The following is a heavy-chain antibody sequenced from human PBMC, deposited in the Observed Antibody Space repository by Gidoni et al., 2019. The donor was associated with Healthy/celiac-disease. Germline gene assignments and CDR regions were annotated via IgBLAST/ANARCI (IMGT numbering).Heavy chain of an antibody. CDR1: GGSISSYY. V-gene: IGHV4-59*01. CDR2: IYYSGST. J-gene: IGHJ4*02. Sequence: QVQLQESGPGLVKPSETLSLTCTASGGSISSYYWSWIRQPPGKGLEWIGYIYYSGSTNYNPSLKSRVTISVDTSKNQFSLKLSSVTAADTAVYYCARGIAVAGIFDYWGQGTLVTVSS. CDR3: ARGIAVAGIFDY. D-gene: IGHD6-19*01.